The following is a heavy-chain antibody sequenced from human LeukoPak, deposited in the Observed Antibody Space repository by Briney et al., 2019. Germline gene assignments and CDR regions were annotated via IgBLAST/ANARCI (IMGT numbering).Heavy chain of an antibody. Sequence: SETLSLTCTVSGGSISSYYWSWIRQPAGKGLESIGHISTSGSTNYNPSLKSRVTMSVDTSKNQFSLKLSSVTAADTAVYYCAREAGSTDAFDIWGQGTMVTVSS. CDR2: ISTSGST. D-gene: IGHD3-10*01. CDR1: GGSISSYY. V-gene: IGHV4-4*07. J-gene: IGHJ3*02. CDR3: AREAGSTDAFDI.